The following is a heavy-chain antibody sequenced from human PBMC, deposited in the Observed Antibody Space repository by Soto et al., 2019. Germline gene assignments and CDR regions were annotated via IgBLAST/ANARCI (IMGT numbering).Heavy chain of an antibody. CDR2: IYYSGST. V-gene: IGHV4-39*01. CDR1: GGSISSSSYY. Sequence: SETLSLTCTVSGGSISSSSYYWGWIRQPPGKGLEWIGSIYYSGSTYYNKSLKSRVTISVDTSKNQISLKLSSVTAADIVVYYCACIFSGGYGYGFYYYGMDVWGQGTTVT. D-gene: IGHD5-18*01. CDR3: ACIFSGGYGYGFYYYGMDV. J-gene: IGHJ6*02.